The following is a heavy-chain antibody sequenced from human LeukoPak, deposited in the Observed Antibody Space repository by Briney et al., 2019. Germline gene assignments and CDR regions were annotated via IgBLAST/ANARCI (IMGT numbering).Heavy chain of an antibody. J-gene: IGHJ4*02. CDR3: ARDLRITMVRGDHFDY. CDR2: IYYSGST. Sequence: SETLSLTCTVSGASISSYYWSWIRQPPGKGLEWIGYIYYSGSTNYNPSLKSRVTISVDRPNNRFSLKLSSVTAADTAVYYCARDLRITMVRGDHFDYWGQGTLVTVSS. V-gene: IGHV4-59*12. CDR1: GASISSYY. D-gene: IGHD3-10*01.